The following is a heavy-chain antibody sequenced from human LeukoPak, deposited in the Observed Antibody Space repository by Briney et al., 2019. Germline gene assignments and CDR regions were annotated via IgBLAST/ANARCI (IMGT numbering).Heavy chain of an antibody. CDR1: GGSISSYY. J-gene: IGHJ4*02. Sequence: SETLSLTCTVSGGSISSYYWSWIRQPPGKGLEWIGYIYYSGSTNYNPSLKSRVTISVDTSKNQSSLKLSSVTAADTAVYYCASGLWDYYFDYWGQGTLVTVSS. CDR3: ASGLWDYYFDY. CDR2: IYYSGST. V-gene: IGHV4-59*08. D-gene: IGHD2/OR15-2a*01.